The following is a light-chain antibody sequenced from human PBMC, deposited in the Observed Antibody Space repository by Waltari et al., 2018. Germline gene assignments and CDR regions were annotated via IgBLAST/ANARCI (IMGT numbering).Light chain of an antibody. CDR2: AAS. Sequence: AIRMTQFPSSFPASKGDRVTITCRASQHVSGYLAWYQQKPGQAPRLLIYAASTLQTGVPSRFSGSGSGTDFTLIISCLQAEDFAIYFCQQYYSDPLTFGGGTKVEIK. J-gene: IGKJ4*01. CDR3: QQYYSDPLT. CDR1: QHVSGY. V-gene: IGKV1-8*01.